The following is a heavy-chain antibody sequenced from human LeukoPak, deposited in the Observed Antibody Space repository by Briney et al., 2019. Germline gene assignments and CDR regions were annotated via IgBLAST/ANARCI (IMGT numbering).Heavy chain of an antibody. V-gene: IGHV3-49*04. J-gene: IGHJ4*02. CDR1: GFTFGDYA. CDR3: TRDQAPYY. CDR2: IRSKIYGGTP. Sequence: GGTLRLSCTASGFTFGDYAMTWVRQAPGKGLEWVGFIRSKIYGGTPEYAASVKGRFTISRDDSKGIAYLQMDSLKTEDTAVYYCTRDQAPYYWGQGTLVTVSS.